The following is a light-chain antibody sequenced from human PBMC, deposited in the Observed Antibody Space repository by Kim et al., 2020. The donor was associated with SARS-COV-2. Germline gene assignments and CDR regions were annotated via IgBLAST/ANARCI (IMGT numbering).Light chain of an antibody. CDR3: QRSGTYYRT. J-gene: IGKJ2*01. Sequence: SASVGATVTITCRASEYLSIWLAWYQQKPGKAPKLLIYQASNLESGVPARFSGSGSGTEFTLTINSLQPDDFGTYYCQRSGTYYRTFGQGTKLEI. CDR2: QAS. CDR1: EYLSIW. V-gene: IGKV1-5*03.